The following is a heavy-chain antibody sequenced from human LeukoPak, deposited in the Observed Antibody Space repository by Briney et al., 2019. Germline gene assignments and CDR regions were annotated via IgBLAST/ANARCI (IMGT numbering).Heavy chain of an antibody. J-gene: IGHJ4*02. V-gene: IGHV1-69*04. CDR2: IIPILGIA. D-gene: IGHD3-22*01. CDR1: GGTFSSYA. Sequence: SVKVSCKASGGTFSSYAISWVRQAPGQGLEWMGRIIPILGIANYAQKFQGRVTITADKSTSTAYMELSSLRSEDTAVYYCAAAQVQNYYDSSGYYPLDYWGQGTLVTVSS. CDR3: AAAQVQNYYDSSGYYPLDY.